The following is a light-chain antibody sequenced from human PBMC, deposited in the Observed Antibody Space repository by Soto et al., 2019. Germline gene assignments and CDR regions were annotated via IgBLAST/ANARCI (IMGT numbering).Light chain of an antibody. CDR3: QQYDNLHPHT. CDR2: DAS. J-gene: IGKJ3*01. CDR1: QDISNY. Sequence: DIQMTQSPSSLSASVGDRVTITCQASQDISNYLNWYQQKPGKAPKLLIYDASNLETGVPSRFSGSGSGTDFTFTISSLQPEDIATYYCQQYDNLHPHTFCPGTKVDIK. V-gene: IGKV1-33*01.